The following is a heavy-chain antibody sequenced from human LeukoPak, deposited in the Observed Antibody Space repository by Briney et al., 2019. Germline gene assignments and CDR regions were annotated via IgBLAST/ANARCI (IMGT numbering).Heavy chain of an antibody. V-gene: IGHV4-59*01. CDR2: MYDSGSA. Sequence: PSETLSLTCTVSGDSISAYYWSWVRQPPGKGLEWIGYMYDSGSAKYNPSLRSRVSMSVDTSKNQFSLKLSSVTATDTAVYYCVRRYPVWDNYGMDVWGQGTTVTVSS. J-gene: IGHJ6*02. D-gene: IGHD1-14*01. CDR1: GDSISAYY. CDR3: VRRYPVWDNYGMDV.